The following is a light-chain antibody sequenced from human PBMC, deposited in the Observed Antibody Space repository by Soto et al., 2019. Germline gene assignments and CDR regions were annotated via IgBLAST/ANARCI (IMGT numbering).Light chain of an antibody. V-gene: IGKV4-1*01. J-gene: IGKJ1*01. CDR1: QSVLYSSNYKNY. CDR3: QHDYSTPRT. Sequence: DIVMTQSPDSLDVSLGERATINCKSSQSVLYSSNYKNYLAWYQQKPGQPPKLLIYWASTRESGVPDRCSGSGTGTDFTLTISSLQAEDVAVCYSQHDYSTPRTFGQGTQVEIK. CDR2: WAS.